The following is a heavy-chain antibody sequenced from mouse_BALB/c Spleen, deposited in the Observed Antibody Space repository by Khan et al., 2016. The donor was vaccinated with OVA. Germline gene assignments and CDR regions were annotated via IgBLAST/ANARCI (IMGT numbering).Heavy chain of an antibody. CDR2: ISSGGDNT. Sequence: VELVESGGGLVKPGGSLKLSCAASGFTFSSFTMSWVRQTPEKRLEWVASISSGGDNTYYPDSVKGRFTISRDTAKNNLYLQMSSLRSEDTAVYYCARSNYGPFAYWGQGTLVTVSA. D-gene: IGHD1-1*02. V-gene: IGHV5-9*03. J-gene: IGHJ3*01. CDR1: GFTFSSFT. CDR3: ARSNYGPFAY.